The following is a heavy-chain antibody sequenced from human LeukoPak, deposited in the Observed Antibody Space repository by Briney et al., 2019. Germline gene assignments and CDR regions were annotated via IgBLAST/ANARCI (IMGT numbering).Heavy chain of an antibody. D-gene: IGHD3-9*01. Sequence: PSETLSLTCTVSGGSTSSYYWTWIRQPPGEGLEWIGYIYNSRSTNYNPSLNSRVTISADASKNQFSLKLNSVNAADTAVYYCARRNVLTEAEAFDIWGQGTMVTVSS. CDR3: ARRNVLTEAEAFDI. V-gene: IGHV4-59*08. J-gene: IGHJ3*02. CDR1: GGSTSSYY. CDR2: IYNSRST.